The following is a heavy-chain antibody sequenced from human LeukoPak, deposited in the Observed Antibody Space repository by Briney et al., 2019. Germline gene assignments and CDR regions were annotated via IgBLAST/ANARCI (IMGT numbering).Heavy chain of an antibody. D-gene: IGHD3-10*01. Sequence: SETLSLTCTVSGGSISSYYWSWIRQPPGKGLEWIGYIYYSGSTNYNPSLKSRVTISVDTSENQFSLKLSSVTAADTAVYYCARGVRNYYGSGSYIYWFDPWGQGTLVTVSS. CDR1: GGSISSYY. V-gene: IGHV4-59*01. CDR3: ARGVRNYYGSGSYIYWFDP. J-gene: IGHJ5*02. CDR2: IYYSGST.